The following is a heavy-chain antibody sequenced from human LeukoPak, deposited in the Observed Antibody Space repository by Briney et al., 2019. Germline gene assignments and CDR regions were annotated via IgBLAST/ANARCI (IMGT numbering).Heavy chain of an antibody. Sequence: PGGSLRLSCAASGFTFNRYAMHWVRQAPGKGLEWVAFIWYDGSNKYYADSVKGRFTVSRDNSKNTLYLQMNSLRAEDTAVYYCAKDERGYSDSSGFFGAIDYWGQGSLVSVSS. CDR1: GFTFNRYA. CDR3: AKDERGYSDSSGFFGAIDY. J-gene: IGHJ4*02. CDR2: IWYDGSNK. D-gene: IGHD3-22*01. V-gene: IGHV3-30*02.